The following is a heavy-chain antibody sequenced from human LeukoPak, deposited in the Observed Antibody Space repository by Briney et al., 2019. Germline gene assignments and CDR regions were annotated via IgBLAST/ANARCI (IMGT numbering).Heavy chain of an antibody. J-gene: IGHJ4*02. CDR1: GFTFSSYW. Sequence: GGSLRLSCAASGFTFSSYWMSWVRQAPGKGLEWVANIKQDGSEKCYVDSVKGRFTISRDNAKNSLSLQMNSLRAEDTAVYYYARVIAARPSDYWGQGSLVTVSS. V-gene: IGHV3-7*04. CDR2: IKQDGSEK. CDR3: ARVIAARPSDY. D-gene: IGHD6-13*01.